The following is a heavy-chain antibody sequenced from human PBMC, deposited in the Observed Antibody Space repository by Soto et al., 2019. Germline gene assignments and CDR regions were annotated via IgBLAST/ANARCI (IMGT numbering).Heavy chain of an antibody. CDR3: ARDTGYDPDAFDI. CDR1: GYTLITSYY. D-gene: IGHD5-12*01. CDR2: INPTGTMT. Sequence: ASVKVSCKASGYTLITSYYTHWVRQAPGQGLEWMGIINPTGTMTKYSERFQGRLTMTRDTSTSTDYMELSTLTSEDTAVYFCARDTGYDPDAFDIWG. J-gene: IGHJ3*02. V-gene: IGHV1-46*01.